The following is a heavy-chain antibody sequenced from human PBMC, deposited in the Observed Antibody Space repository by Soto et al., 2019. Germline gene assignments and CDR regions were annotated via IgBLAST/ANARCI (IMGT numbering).Heavy chain of an antibody. CDR2: ISAYNGNT. CDR1: GYTFTSYG. V-gene: IGHV1-18*01. Sequence: ASVKVSCKASGYTFTSYGISWVRQAPGQGLEWMGWISAYNGNTNYAQKLQGRVTMTTDTSTSTAYMELRSLRSDDTAVYYCARDIIRAMARTDPGYWGQGTLVTVSS. J-gene: IGHJ4*02. D-gene: IGHD5-18*01. CDR3: ARDIIRAMARTDPGY.